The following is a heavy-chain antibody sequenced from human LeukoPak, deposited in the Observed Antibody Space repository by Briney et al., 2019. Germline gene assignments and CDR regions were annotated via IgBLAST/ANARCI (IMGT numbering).Heavy chain of an antibody. CDR1: GGSISSYY. J-gene: IGHJ6*02. CDR2: SSYTGNG. CDR3: ARERGLRGLDI. Sequence: SETLSLTCTVSGGSISSYYWTWIRQPPGKGLEWIGYSSYTGNGNYNPSFKSRVTIPVDTSKNQFSLKLNSLTAADTAVYVCARERGLRGLDIWGPGTTVIVSS. V-gene: IGHV4-59*01. D-gene: IGHD2-21*01.